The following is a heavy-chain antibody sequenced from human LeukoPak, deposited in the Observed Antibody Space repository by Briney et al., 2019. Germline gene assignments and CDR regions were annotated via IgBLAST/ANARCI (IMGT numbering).Heavy chain of an antibody. D-gene: IGHD1-26*01. CDR3: ARDYSGSYYYYYMDV. Sequence: PSETLSLTCTVSGGSISSYYWSWLRQPPGQGLEWIGYIYYSGSTNYNPLLKSRVTISVDTSKNQFSLQLSSVTAADTAAYYCARDYSGSYYYYYMDVWGNGTTVTVSS. CDR1: GGSISSYY. CDR2: IYYSGST. V-gene: IGHV4-59*01. J-gene: IGHJ6*03.